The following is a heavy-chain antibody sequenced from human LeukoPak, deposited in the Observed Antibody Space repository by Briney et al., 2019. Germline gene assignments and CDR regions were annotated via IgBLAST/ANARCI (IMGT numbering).Heavy chain of an antibody. CDR1: GYSFTSYW. Sequence: GESLKISCRGPGYSFTSYWIAWVRQMPRKGLEWEGTILSGDSDTRYTPPLEGQDPISADESIRAAYLPWRSLNASDTAMYYCARQGGFGEFDPGDQGTLVTVSS. V-gene: IGHV5-51*01. CDR3: ARQGGFGEFDP. CDR2: ILSGDSDT. D-gene: IGHD3-10*01. J-gene: IGHJ5*02.